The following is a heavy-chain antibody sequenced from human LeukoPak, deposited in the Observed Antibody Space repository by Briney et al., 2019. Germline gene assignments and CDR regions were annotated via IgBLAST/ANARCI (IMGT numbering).Heavy chain of an antibody. CDR2: INSKNGNT. CDR1: GYTLTSYA. Sequence: GASVKVSCKASGYTLTSYAFNWVRQAPGQRLEWMGWINSKNGNTHYAQNLQGRVTLTTDTSTRTAFMELRGLRSDDTAMYYCAKDFLPMATGIRDGFDIWGQGTMVTVSS. J-gene: IGHJ3*02. V-gene: IGHV1-18*01. CDR3: AKDFLPMATGIRDGFDI. D-gene: IGHD3-3*01.